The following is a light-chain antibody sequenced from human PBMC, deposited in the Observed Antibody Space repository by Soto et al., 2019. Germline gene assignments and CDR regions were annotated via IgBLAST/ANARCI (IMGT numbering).Light chain of an antibody. CDR3: QVWDIMTDNYV. CDR1: NIGNKR. V-gene: IGLV3-21*04. J-gene: IGLJ1*01. Sequence: SYELTQPPSVSVAPEKTATITCGGDNIGNKRVHWYRQKPGQAPVLVISYDSDRPSGIPERFSGSNSGNTATLTISRVEAGDEADYYCQVWDIMTDNYVFGTGPKFTVL. CDR2: YDS.